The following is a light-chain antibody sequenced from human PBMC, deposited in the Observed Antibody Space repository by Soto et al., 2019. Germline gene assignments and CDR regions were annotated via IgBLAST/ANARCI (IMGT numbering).Light chain of an antibody. CDR1: QSISNH. CDR2: AAS. V-gene: IGKV1-39*01. CDR3: QQSYSSPPP. Sequence: VSNSASSVSVSVKDRVIITCRASQSISNHLNWDQQKPGKAPKLLIFAASRLQSGVRSRFSGSRSGPDFTLTISSLQPEDFATYYCQQSYSSPPPFGQGTKVDIK. J-gene: IGKJ1*01.